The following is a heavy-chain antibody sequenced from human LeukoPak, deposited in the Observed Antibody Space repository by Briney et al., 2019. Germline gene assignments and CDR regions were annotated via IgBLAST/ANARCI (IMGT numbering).Heavy chain of an antibody. CDR2: INHSGST. CDR1: GGSFSGYY. D-gene: IGHD6-19*01. Sequence: SETLSLTCAVYGGSFSGYYWSWIRQPPGKGLEWVGEINHSGSTNYNPSLKSRVTISVDTSKNQFSLKLSSVAAADTAVYYCARQWLQNYYYYYGMDVWGQGTTVTVSS. J-gene: IGHJ6*02. V-gene: IGHV4-34*01. CDR3: ARQWLQNYYYYYGMDV.